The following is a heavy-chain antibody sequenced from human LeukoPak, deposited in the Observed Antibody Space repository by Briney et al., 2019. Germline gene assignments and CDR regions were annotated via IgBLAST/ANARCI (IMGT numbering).Heavy chain of an antibody. V-gene: IGHV4-39*02. Sequence: HSETLSLTCTVSSDSISSSSYYWGWIRQPPGKGLEWIGTIYYSGSTYYNPSLKSRVTISVDTSKNHFSLKLSSVTAADTAVYYCARLSDYGSGNFDYWGQGTLVTVSS. CDR2: IYYSGST. D-gene: IGHD3-10*01. CDR3: ARLSDYGSGNFDY. J-gene: IGHJ4*02. CDR1: SDSISSSSYY.